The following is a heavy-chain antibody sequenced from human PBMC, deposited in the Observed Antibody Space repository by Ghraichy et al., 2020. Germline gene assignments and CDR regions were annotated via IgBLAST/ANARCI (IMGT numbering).Heavy chain of an antibody. CDR3: ARGGARQQPYPT. J-gene: IGHJ5*02. CDR1: GGSFSGYY. V-gene: IGHV4-34*01. D-gene: IGHD6-13*01. Sequence: SETLSLTCAVYGGSFSGYYWSWIRQPPGKGLEWIGEINHSGSTNYNPSLKSRVTISVDTSRSQFSLNLNSVTAADTAVYYCARGGARQQPYPTWGQGALVTVSS. CDR2: INHSGST.